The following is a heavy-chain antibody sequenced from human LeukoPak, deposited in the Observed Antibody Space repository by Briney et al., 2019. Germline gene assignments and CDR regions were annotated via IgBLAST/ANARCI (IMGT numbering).Heavy chain of an antibody. CDR3: ARDGGPGTIAAAGTDDY. CDR1: GGSISSYY. V-gene: IGHV4-4*07. Sequence: SETLSLTCTVSGGSISSYYWSWIRQPAGKGLEWIGRIYTSGSTNYNPSLKSRVTMSVDTSKNQFYLKLSSVTAADTAVYYCARDGGPGTIAAAGTDDYWGQGTLVTVSS. CDR2: IYTSGST. J-gene: IGHJ4*02. D-gene: IGHD6-13*01.